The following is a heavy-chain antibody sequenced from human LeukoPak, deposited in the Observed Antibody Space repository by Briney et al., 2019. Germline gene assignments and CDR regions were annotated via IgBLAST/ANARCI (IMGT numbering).Heavy chain of an antibody. CDR3: ARGVGSGEDSLRLDP. J-gene: IGHJ5*02. V-gene: IGHV1-69*05. CDR1: GDTFSSYA. Sequence: SVKVSCKASGDTFSSYAISWVRQAPGQGLEWMGGIIPIFGTANYAQKSQGRVTITTDESTSTAYMELSSLRSEDTAVYYCARGVGSGEDSLRLDPWGQGTLVTVSS. D-gene: IGHD6-19*01. CDR2: IIPIFGTA.